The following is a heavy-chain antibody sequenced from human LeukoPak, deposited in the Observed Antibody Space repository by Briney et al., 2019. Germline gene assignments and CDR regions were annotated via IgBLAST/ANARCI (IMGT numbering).Heavy chain of an antibody. Sequence: ASETLSLTCTVSGGSISSYYWSWIRQPPGEGLEWIGYIYYSGSTNYNPSLKSRVTISVDTSKNQFSLKLSSVTAADTAVYYCASGADSDRYNWFDPWGRGTLVTVSS. D-gene: IGHD3-10*01. CDR2: IYYSGST. CDR3: ASGADSDRYNWFDP. V-gene: IGHV4-59*12. CDR1: GGSISSYY. J-gene: IGHJ5*02.